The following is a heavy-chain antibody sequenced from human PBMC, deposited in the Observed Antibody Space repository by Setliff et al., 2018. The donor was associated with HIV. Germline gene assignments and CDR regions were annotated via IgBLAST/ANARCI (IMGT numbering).Heavy chain of an antibody. J-gene: IGHJ4*01. CDR3: ARADYDIGTYYFDF. CDR2: VYYSGST. D-gene: IGHD3-22*01. CDR1: GASISNYY. Sequence: SETLSLTCTVSGASISNYYWSWIRQPPGKGLEWLGYVYYSGSTSYNPSLKSRLTISVDTSKNHFSLRLSSVTAADTAVYYCARADYDIGTYYFDFWGHGTLVTVSS. V-gene: IGHV4-59*01.